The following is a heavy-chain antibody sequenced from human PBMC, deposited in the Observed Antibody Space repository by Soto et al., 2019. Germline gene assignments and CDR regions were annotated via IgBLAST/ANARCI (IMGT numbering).Heavy chain of an antibody. CDR2: ISGSGGTT. J-gene: IGHJ3*02. Sequence: GGSLRLSCAASGFTFSSYAMSWVRQAPGKGLEWVSDISGSGGTTYYADSVKGRFTISRDNSKNTLTLQMNSLRAEDTAVYYCAKLRGGSSYDAFDICGQGTLVTVSS. V-gene: IGHV3-23*01. CDR1: GFTFSSYA. CDR3: AKLRGGSSYDAFDI. D-gene: IGHD1-26*01.